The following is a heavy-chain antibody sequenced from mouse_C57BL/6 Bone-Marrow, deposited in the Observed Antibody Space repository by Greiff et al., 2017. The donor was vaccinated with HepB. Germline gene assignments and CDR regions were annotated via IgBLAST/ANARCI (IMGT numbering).Heavy chain of an antibody. Sequence: EVHLVESGGGLVKPGGSLKLSCAASGFTFSDYGMHWVRQAPEKGLEWVAYISSGSSTIYYADTVKGRFTISRDNAKNTLFLQMTSLRSEDTAMYYWARGVIYYYGSSPFDYWGQGTTLTVSS. J-gene: IGHJ2*01. CDR1: GFTFSDYG. CDR3: ARGVIYYYGSSPFDY. CDR2: ISSGSSTI. D-gene: IGHD1-1*01. V-gene: IGHV5-17*01.